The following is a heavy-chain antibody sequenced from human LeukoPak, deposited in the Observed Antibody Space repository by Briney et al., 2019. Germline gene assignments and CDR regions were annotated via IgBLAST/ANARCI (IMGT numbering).Heavy chain of an antibody. V-gene: IGHV4-61*02. CDR3: ARFETDWLDP. CDR2: IYTSGTT. Sequence: SQTLSLTCTVSGGSVSSGSYYWSWIRQPAGKGLEWIGRIYTSGTTNYNPSLKSRVTISIDTSKNQFSLNLGSVTAADTAVYYCARFETDWLDPWGQGTLVTASS. D-gene: IGHD3-10*01. J-gene: IGHJ5*02. CDR1: GGSVSSGSYY.